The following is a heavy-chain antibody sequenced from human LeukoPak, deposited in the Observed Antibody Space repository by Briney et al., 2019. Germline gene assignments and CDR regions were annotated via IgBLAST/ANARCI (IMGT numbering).Heavy chain of an antibody. Sequence: PGGTQRLSCAASGFSFSSYGMSWLRQAPGKGLEWVSSISASGGSTYYADSVRGHFTISRDNSKNTLYLQMNSLRAEDTAVYYCAKEGDYCSSTICYADYWGQGTLVTVSS. CDR3: AKEGDYCSSTICYADY. V-gene: IGHV3-23*01. D-gene: IGHD2-2*01. CDR1: GFSFSSYG. CDR2: ISASGGST. J-gene: IGHJ4*02.